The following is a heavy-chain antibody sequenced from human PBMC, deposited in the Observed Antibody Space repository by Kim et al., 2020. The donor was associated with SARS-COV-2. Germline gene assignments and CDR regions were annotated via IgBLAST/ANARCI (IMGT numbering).Heavy chain of an antibody. J-gene: IGHJ4*02. CDR3: AREVQDSSGYYYFDY. Sequence: SETLSLTCTVSGGSVSSGSYYWSWIRQPPGKGLEWIGYIYYSGSTNYNPSLKSRVTISVDTSKNQFSLKLSSVTAADTAVYYCAREVQDSSGYYYFDYWGQGTLVTVSS. CDR2: IYYSGST. CDR1: GGSVSSGSYY. V-gene: IGHV4-61*01. D-gene: IGHD3-22*01.